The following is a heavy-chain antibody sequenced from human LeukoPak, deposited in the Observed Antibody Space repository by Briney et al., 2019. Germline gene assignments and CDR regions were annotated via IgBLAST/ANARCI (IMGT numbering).Heavy chain of an antibody. CDR3: ARIAWGRWRPLEH. D-gene: IGHD3-16*01. CDR2: INHSGST. Sequence: SETLSLTCAVYGGSFSDHYWTWIRQPPGKGLEWIGEINHSGSTNYNPSLRGRVTISIDTPNNRFSLRLTSVTAADTAVYYCARIAWGRWRPLEHWGQGTVVTVSS. J-gene: IGHJ1*01. V-gene: IGHV4-34*01. CDR1: GGSFSDHY.